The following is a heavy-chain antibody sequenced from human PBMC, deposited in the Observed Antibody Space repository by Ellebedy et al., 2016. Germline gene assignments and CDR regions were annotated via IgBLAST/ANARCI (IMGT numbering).Heavy chain of an antibody. Sequence: ASVKVSCKASGYTFTSYALHWVRLAPGQRLEWMGWINAGNGNTKYSQKFQGRVTMTEDTSTHTAYMELRSLTSEDTAVYYCASGYCISTSCYKEGGHYYYGMDVWGQGTTVTVSS. CDR3: ASGYCISTSCYKEGGHYYYGMDV. J-gene: IGHJ6*02. V-gene: IGHV1-3*01. CDR1: GYTFTSYA. CDR2: INAGNGNT. D-gene: IGHD2-2*02.